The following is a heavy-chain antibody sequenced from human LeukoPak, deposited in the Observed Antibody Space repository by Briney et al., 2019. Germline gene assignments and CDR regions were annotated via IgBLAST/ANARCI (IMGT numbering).Heavy chain of an antibody. CDR3: VATRSYGVFDF. J-gene: IGHJ3*01. V-gene: IGHV3-48*01. CDR1: GFTFSYYS. D-gene: IGHD3-16*01. CDR2: ISSDYSTI. Sequence: GGSLRLSCAASGFTFSYYSLHWVRQAPGKGLEWVSYISSDYSTIYYADSVKGRFTISRGNAKKSLYLQMNSLRAEDTAVYYCVATRSYGVFDFWGQGTTVTVS.